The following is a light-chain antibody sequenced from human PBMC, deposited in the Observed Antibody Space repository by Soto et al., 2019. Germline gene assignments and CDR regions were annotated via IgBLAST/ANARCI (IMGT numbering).Light chain of an antibody. CDR1: QSVSSSY. CDR2: GAS. CDR3: QQSYGTPIT. V-gene: IGKV3-20*01. Sequence: EIVLTQSPGTLSLSPGERATLSCRASQSVSSSYLAWYQQKPGQAPRLLIYGASSRATGTPDRFSGSGSGTDFTLTITSLQPEDFATYYCQQSYGTPITFGQGTRLEI. J-gene: IGKJ5*01.